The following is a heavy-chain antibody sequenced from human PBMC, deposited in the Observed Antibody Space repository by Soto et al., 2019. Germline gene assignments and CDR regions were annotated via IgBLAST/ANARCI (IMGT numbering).Heavy chain of an antibody. CDR3: ARENYYYGMDV. J-gene: IGHJ6*02. V-gene: IGHV3-66*01. Sequence: EVQLVESGGGLVQPGGSLRLSCAASGSTVSVNLMNWVRQAPGKGLEWVSVINSGGSTDYADSVKGRFTISRDISKNTLYLQMNSLRAEDTAVYYCARENYYYGMDVWGQGTTVTVSS. CDR1: GSTVSVNL. CDR2: INSGGST.